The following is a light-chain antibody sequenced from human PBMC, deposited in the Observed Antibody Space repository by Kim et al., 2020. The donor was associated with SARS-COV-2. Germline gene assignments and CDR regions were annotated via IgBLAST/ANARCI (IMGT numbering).Light chain of an antibody. Sequence: SSELTQDPAVSVALGQTVRITCQGDSLRSYYATWYQQKPGQAPILVIYGKNNRPSGIPDRFSGSNSGNTASLTITGTQAGDEADYYCNSRDSNANVVFGGGPQLT. V-gene: IGLV3-19*01. CDR1: SLRSYY. CDR2: GKN. J-gene: IGLJ2*01. CDR3: NSRDSNANVV.